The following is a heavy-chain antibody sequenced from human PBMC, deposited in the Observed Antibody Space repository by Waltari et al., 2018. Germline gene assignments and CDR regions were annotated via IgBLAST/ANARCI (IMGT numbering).Heavy chain of an antibody. CDR3: ATDRGGYPGMDV. J-gene: IGHJ6*02. Sequence: QVLLAQSGAEVKMPGASVRVSCSGNTLSGYFLHLVRKYSGQGLGWMGGMKFNTGGRIYAQEFQGRVTMTRDTSIATAYMGLSGLGYDDTAVYYCATDRGGYPGMDVWGQGTTVTVSS. D-gene: IGHD5-12*01. CDR2: MKFNTGGR. CDR1: GNTLSGYF. V-gene: IGHV1-2*02.